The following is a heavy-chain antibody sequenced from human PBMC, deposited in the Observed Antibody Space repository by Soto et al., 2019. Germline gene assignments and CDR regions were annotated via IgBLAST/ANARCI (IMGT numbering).Heavy chain of an antibody. CDR3: VRHAQWIIRAY. Sequence: SETLSLTCTVSGGSINHYYLTWIRQPPGKGLEWMGYIYYSGTTTNYNPSLKSRVTLSVDTSKNQFSLKLSSVTAADTAVYYCVRHAQWIIRAYWGQGSLVTVSS. D-gene: IGHD5-12*01. J-gene: IGHJ4*02. CDR2: IYYSGTTT. V-gene: IGHV4-59*08. CDR1: GGSINHYY.